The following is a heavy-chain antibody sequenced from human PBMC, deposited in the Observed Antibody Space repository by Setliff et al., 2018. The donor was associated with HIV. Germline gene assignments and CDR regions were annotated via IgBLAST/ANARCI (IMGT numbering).Heavy chain of an antibody. V-gene: IGHV4-59*11. CDR3: TRGPGGTVPKPLEAFDV. D-gene: IGHD1-7*01. CDR2: VDYSGDT. CDR1: GATIHYHY. J-gene: IGHJ3*01. Sequence: SKTLSLTCSISGATIHYHYWSWIRQPPGKGLEWIGYVDYSGDTEYNPSLQSRATISRDPSKSQVSLNLNSATAADTAVYYCTRGPGGTVPKPLEAFDVWGRGAVVTVSS.